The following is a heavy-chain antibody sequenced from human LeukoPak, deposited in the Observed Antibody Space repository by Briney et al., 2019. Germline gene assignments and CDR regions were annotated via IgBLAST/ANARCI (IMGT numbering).Heavy chain of an antibody. Sequence: SGPTLVNPTQTLTLTCTFSVFSVSTSGMRVSWIRQPPGKALEWLPRIEWDDAKFYSTSLKTRLTISKDTSKSQVALTMTNMDPVDTAPYYCARTLTYYYDSSGFHDAFDIRGQGTMVTVSS. CDR2: IEWDDAK. CDR1: VFSVSTSGMR. CDR3: ARTLTYYYDSSGFHDAFDI. V-gene: IGHV2-70*04. J-gene: IGHJ3*02. D-gene: IGHD3-22*01.